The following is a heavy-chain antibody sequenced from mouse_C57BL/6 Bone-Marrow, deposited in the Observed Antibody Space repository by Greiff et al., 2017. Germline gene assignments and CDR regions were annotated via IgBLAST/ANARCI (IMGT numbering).Heavy chain of an antibody. CDR3: ARGWDEAWFAY. Sequence: VQLVESGGGLVKPGGSLKLSCAASGFTFSDYGMHWVRQAPEKGLEWVAYISSGSSTIYYADTVKGRFTISRDNAKNTLFMQMTRLRSEDTAMYYCARGWDEAWFAYWGQGTLVTVSA. D-gene: IGHD4-1*01. CDR2: ISSGSSTI. V-gene: IGHV5-17*01. J-gene: IGHJ3*01. CDR1: GFTFSDYG.